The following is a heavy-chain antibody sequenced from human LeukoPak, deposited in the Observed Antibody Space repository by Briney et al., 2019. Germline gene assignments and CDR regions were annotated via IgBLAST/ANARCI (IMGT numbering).Heavy chain of an antibody. CDR2: VSYDGGNQ. Sequence: PGRSLRLSCAASGFAFSSYGMHWVRQAPGKGLEWVAVVSYDGGNQYYADSVKGRFTISRDNSKNTLYLQMNSLRAEDTAVYYCAKDNKERGYCSGGSCYSMALDYWGQGNLVTVSS. D-gene: IGHD2-15*01. CDR1: GFAFSSYG. J-gene: IGHJ4*02. V-gene: IGHV3-30*18. CDR3: AKDNKERGYCSGGSCYSMALDY.